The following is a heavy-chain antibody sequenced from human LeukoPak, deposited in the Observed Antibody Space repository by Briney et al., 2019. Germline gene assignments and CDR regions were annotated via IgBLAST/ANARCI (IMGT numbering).Heavy chain of an antibody. V-gene: IGHV5-51*01. CDR3: ARRFGRPFDY. CDR1: GYSFTTYW. D-gene: IGHD3-10*01. J-gene: IGHJ4*02. Sequence: GESLKISCKGSGYSFTTYWIGWLRQMPGKGLEWMGIIYPCDSDTTYSPSFQGQVTISVDRSISTAYLQWSSLKASDTAMYYCARRFGRPFDYWGQGTLVTVSS. CDR2: IYPCDSDT.